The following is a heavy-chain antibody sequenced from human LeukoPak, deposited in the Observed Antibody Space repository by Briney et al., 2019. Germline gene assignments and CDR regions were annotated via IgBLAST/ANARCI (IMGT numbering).Heavy chain of an antibody. CDR2: INHSGST. CDR1: GGSFSGYY. V-gene: IGHV4-34*01. J-gene: IGHJ4*02. CDR3: ARRVATIRIVYISYYFDY. Sequence: SETLSLTCAVYGGSFSGYYWSWIRQPPGKGLEWIGEINHSGSTNYNPSLKSRVTISVDTSKNQFSLKLSSVTAADTAVYYCARRVATIRIVYISYYFDYWGQGTLVTVSS. D-gene: IGHD5-12*01.